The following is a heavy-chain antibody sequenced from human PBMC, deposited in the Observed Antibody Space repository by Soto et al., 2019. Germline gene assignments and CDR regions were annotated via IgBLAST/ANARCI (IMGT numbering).Heavy chain of an antibody. D-gene: IGHD3-3*01. CDR1: GGSISSGDYY. J-gene: IGHJ4*02. V-gene: IGHV4-30-4*01. CDR2: IYYSGST. Sequence: SETLSLTCTVSGGSISSGDYYWSWIRQPPGKGLEWIGYIYYSGSTYYNPSLKSRVTISVDTSKNLFSLKLSSVTAADTAVYYCARGSQGSGYYPFDYWGQGTLVTVSS. CDR3: ARGSQGSGYYPFDY.